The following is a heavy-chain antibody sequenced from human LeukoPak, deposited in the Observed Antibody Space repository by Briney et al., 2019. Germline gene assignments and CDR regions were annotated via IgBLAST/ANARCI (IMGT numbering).Heavy chain of an antibody. J-gene: IGHJ4*02. CDR2: IYNTGIT. D-gene: IGHD6-13*01. CDR1: GGSISRYY. CDR3: ARLVRSLGEVDY. V-gene: IGHV4-59*01. Sequence: PSETLSLTCTVSGGSISRYYRSWIRQPPGKGLEWIGYIYNTGITDYNPSLKSRVTISVDTSKNHFSLKLRSVTAADTAVYYCARLVRSLGEVDYWGQGALVTVSS.